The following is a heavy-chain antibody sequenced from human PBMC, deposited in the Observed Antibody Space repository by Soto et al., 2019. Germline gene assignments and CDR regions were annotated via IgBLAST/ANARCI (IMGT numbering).Heavy chain of an antibody. D-gene: IGHD6-19*01. CDR2: IVPLLGTP. CDR1: GGTFSTSG. V-gene: IGHV1-69*01. Sequence: QVHLVQSGAEVKKPGSSVKVSCKASGGTFSTSGISWVRQAPGQGLEWVGRIVPLLGTPTYAQRLQGRVTITADESTSTAYMELSSLRSEDTAVYYCAREFSSGWAGYWGQGTLVAVSS. CDR3: AREFSSGWAGY. J-gene: IGHJ4*02.